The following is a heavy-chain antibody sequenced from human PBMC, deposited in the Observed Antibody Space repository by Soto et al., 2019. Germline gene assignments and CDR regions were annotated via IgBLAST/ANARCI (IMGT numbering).Heavy chain of an antibody. V-gene: IGHV4-39*01. J-gene: IGHJ4*02. D-gene: IGHD5-18*01. CDR1: GGSISSSSYY. CDR3: ARHVDTAIIYFDY. CDR2: IYYSGST. Sequence: SETLSLTCTVSGGSISSSSYYWGWIRQPPGKGLEWIGSIYYSGSTYYNPSLKSRVTISVDTSKNQFSLKLSSVTAADTAVYYCARHVDTAIIYFDYWGQGTLVTVSS.